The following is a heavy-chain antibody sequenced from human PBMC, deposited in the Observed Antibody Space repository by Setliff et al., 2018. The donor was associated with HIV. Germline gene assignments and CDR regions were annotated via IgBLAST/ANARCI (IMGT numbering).Heavy chain of an antibody. D-gene: IGHD3-16*01. CDR2: IIPVFGSA. CDR1: GGTFSTSA. J-gene: IGHJ4*02. V-gene: IGHV1-69*05. CDR3: ARDRAEADVGGGVRGPTYFCDY. Sequence: SVTVSCKASGGTFSTSAISWVRQAPGRGLEWMGGIIPVFGSAHYAQKFQDRITITTDESTSSVFVELSNLRPDDTAIYYCARDRAEADVGGGVRGPTYFCDYGGQGTLVTVS.